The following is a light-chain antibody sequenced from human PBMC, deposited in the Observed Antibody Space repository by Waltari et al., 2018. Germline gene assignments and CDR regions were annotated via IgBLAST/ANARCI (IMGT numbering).Light chain of an antibody. Sequence: SYELTQSPSVSVSPGQTASITCSGDKLGDKYVCWYQQKPGQAPAWVTYQSTRRPAGIPERFSGSNSGTTATLTISGTQAMDEAYYYCQVWDSSIAVFGGGTKLTVL. CDR2: QST. V-gene: IGLV3-1*01. J-gene: IGLJ3*02. CDR1: KLGDKY. CDR3: QVWDSSIAV.